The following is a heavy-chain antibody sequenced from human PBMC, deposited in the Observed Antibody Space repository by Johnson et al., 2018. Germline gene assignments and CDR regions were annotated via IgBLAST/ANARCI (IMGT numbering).Heavy chain of an antibody. J-gene: IGHJ1*01. Sequence: VQLVQSGGGLVQPGGSLRLSCAASGFTFSSYWMSWVRQAPGKGLEWVANIKQDGSEKYYVDSVKGRFTISRDNSKNTLYLQMNSLSAEETAVYYCEKEGGMEWEYYGPFQYWGPGTLVTVSS. CDR2: IKQDGSEK. V-gene: IGHV3-7*01. CDR1: GFTFSSYW. CDR3: EKEGGMEWEYYGPFQY. D-gene: IGHD1-26*01.